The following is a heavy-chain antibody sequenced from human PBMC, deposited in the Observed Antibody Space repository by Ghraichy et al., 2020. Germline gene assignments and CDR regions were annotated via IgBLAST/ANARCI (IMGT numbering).Heavy chain of an antibody. D-gene: IGHD2-2*01. CDR1: GGSVSSGSYY. CDR2: IYYSGST. Sequence: SETLSLTCTVSGGSVSSGSYYWSWIRQPPWKGLEWIGYIYYSGSTNYNPSLKSQVTILLDTSKNQFSLKLRSVTAADTAVYFCARLYCTRTSCLIDSWGQGTLVTVSS. J-gene: IGHJ4*02. V-gene: IGHV4-61*01. CDR3: ARLYCTRTSCLIDS.